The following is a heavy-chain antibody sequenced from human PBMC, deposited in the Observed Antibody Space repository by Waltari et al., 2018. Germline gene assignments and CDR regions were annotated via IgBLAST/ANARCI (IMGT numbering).Heavy chain of an antibody. Sequence: QVQLQQWGAGLLKPSETLSLTCAVYGGSFSGYYWSWIRQPPGKGLGWIGEINHSGRTNYNPSLKSRFTISVGTSKNQFALKRSSVTAADTAVYYCARGAGVYGYNYWGQGTLVTVSS. D-gene: IGHD5-18*01. CDR1: GGSFSGYY. CDR3: ARGAGVYGYNY. V-gene: IGHV4-34*01. CDR2: INHSGRT. J-gene: IGHJ4*02.